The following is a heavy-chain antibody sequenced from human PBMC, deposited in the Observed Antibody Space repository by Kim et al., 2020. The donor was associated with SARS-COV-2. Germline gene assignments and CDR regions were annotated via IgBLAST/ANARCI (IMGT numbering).Heavy chain of an antibody. V-gene: IGHV4-61*01. D-gene: IGHD1-26*01. J-gene: IGHJ4*02. CDR1: GGSVSSGSYY. Sequence: SETLSLTCTVSGGSVSSGSYYWSWIRQPPGKGLEWIGYIYYSGSTNYNPSLKSRVTISVDTSKNQFSLKLSSVTAADTAVYYCARALLWWELANWAQGTLVTVSS. CDR3: ARALLWWELAN. CDR2: IYYSGST.